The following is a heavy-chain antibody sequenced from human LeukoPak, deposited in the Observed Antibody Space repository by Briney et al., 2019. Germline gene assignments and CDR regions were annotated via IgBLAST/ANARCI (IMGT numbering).Heavy chain of an antibody. CDR2: IKQDGSEK. V-gene: IGHV3-7*01. D-gene: IGHD5-18*01. CDR1: GFTFSSYW. J-gene: IGHJ4*02. CDR3: ARHLSGVTGYTYGRGIDY. Sequence: GGSLRLSCAASGFTFSSYWMSWVRQAPGKGLEWVANIKQDGSEKYYVDSVKGRFTISRDNAKKSLYLQMNSLRAEDTAVYYCARHLSGVTGYTYGRGIDYWGQGTLVTVSS.